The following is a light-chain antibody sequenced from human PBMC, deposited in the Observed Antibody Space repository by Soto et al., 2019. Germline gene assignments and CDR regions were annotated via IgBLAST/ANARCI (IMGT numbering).Light chain of an antibody. CDR1: ETISTF. CDR2: AAS. CDR3: LHHNFDQWT. Sequence: DIQLTQSPSSLSASVGDRVTMTCRASETISTFLNWYQHKPGKAPTLRISAASRLQSGVPPRFSGSGSGTDFTLTINTLEPEDFATYYCLHHNFDQWTFGQGTKVDNK. J-gene: IGKJ1*01. V-gene: IGKV1-39*01.